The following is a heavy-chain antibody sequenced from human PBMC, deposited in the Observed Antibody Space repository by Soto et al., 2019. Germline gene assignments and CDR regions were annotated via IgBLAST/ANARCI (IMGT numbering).Heavy chain of an antibody. V-gene: IGHV4-31*03. CDR2: IYYSGST. D-gene: IGHD2-15*01. J-gene: IGHJ4*02. CDR1: GGSISSGGYY. CDR3: ARSPSGYCSGGSCYSSFDY. Sequence: PSETLSLTCTVSGGSISSGGYYWSWIRQHPGKGLEWIGYIYYSGSTYYNPSLKSRVTISVDTSKNQFSLKLSSVTAADTAVYYCARSPSGYCSGGSCYSSFDYWGQGTLVTVSS.